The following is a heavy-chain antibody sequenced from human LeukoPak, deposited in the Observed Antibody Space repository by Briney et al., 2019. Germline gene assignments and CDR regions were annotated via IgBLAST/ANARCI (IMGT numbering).Heavy chain of an antibody. D-gene: IGHD3-3*01. CDR3: ASSSPPEWGYYFDY. CDR1: GGSISSHY. V-gene: IGHV4-59*11. J-gene: IGHJ4*02. CDR2: IYYSGST. Sequence: SETLSLTCTVSGGSISSHYWSWIRQPPGKGLEWIGYIYYSGSTNYNPSLKSRVTISVDTSKNQFSLKLSSVTAADTAVYYCASSSPPEWGYYFDYWGQGTLVTVSS.